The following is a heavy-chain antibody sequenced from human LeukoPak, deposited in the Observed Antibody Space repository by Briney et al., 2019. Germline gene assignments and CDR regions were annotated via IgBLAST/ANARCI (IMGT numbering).Heavy chain of an antibody. Sequence: GGSLRLSCAASGFTFSSYGMHWVRQAAGKGLEWVAVVSYDGSNKYYADSVKGRFTISRDNSKNTLSLQMNSLRPEDTAVYYCAKDPRIEAAAPDYWGQGTLVTVSS. CDR1: GFTFSSYG. V-gene: IGHV3-30*18. CDR2: VSYDGSNK. CDR3: AKDPRIEAAAPDY. J-gene: IGHJ4*02. D-gene: IGHD6-13*01.